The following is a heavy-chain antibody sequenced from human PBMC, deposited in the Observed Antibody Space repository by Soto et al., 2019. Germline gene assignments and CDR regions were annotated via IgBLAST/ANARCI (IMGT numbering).Heavy chain of an antibody. CDR2: ISYDGSKK. Sequence: VQLLESGGGLVQPGGSLRLSCAASGFTFSSYAMHWVRQVPGKGLEWVAVISYDGSKKYYADSVKGRFTISRDNSKNTLYLEMNSLRTEDTAVYYCAKAKVTWEYYDSSSYSGFDYWGQGTLVTVSS. CDR3: AKAKVTWEYYDSSSYSGFDY. CDR1: GFTFSSYA. D-gene: IGHD3-22*01. J-gene: IGHJ4*02. V-gene: IGHV3-30*18.